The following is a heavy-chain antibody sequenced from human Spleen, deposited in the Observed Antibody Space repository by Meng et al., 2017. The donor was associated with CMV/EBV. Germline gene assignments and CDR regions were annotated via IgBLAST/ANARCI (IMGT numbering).Heavy chain of an antibody. CDR3: ATRYSSSFSNWFDP. V-gene: IGHV4-34*01. CDR2: IYYSGTT. Sequence: SETLSLTCAVYGGSFSGSYWNWIRQPPGKGLEWIGYIYYSGTTNYNPSLKSRVTISVDTSKNQFSLKLSSVTAADTAVYYCATRYSSSFSNWFDPWGQGTLVTVSS. D-gene: IGHD6-6*01. J-gene: IGHJ5*02. CDR1: GGSFSGSY.